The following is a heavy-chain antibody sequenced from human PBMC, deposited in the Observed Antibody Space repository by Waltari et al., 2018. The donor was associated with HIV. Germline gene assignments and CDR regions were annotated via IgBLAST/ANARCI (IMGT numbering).Heavy chain of an antibody. D-gene: IGHD3-22*01. Sequence: SLRLSCAASGFTFSDYYMNWIRQAPGKGLEWVSYISRSGSTIYYADSVKGRFTISRDNAKNSLYLQMNSLRAEDTAVYYCARDPEYYYESSGYYGVGAFDIWGQGTVVTVSS. CDR1: GFTFSDYY. CDR3: ARDPEYYYESSGYYGVGAFDI. J-gene: IGHJ3*02. CDR2: ISRSGSTI. V-gene: IGHV3-11*04.